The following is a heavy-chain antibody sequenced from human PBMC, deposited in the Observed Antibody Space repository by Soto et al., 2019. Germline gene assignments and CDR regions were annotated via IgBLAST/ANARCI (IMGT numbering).Heavy chain of an antibody. CDR2: IYYSGST. CDR3: ARGRDGSSSPLDY. CDR1: GGSVSSGSYY. V-gene: IGHV4-61*01. J-gene: IGHJ4*02. Sequence: QVQLQESGPGLVKPSETLSLTCTVSGGSVSSGSYYWSWIRQPPGKGLEWIGYIYYSGSTNYNPSLKSRVTISVDTSKNQFPLKLSSVTAADTAVYYCARGRDGSSSPLDYWGQGTLVTVSS. D-gene: IGHD6-6*01.